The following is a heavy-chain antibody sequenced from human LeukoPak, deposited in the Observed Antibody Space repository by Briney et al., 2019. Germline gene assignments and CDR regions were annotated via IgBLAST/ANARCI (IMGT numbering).Heavy chain of an antibody. Sequence: GASVKVSCKASGGTFSSYAIIWVRQAPGQGLEWMGRIIPILGIANYAQKFQGRVTITADKSTSTAYMELSSLRSEDTAVYYCARIAVGATKGDYWGQGTLVTVSS. CDR3: ARIAVGATKGDY. J-gene: IGHJ4*02. V-gene: IGHV1-69*04. D-gene: IGHD1-26*01. CDR1: GGTFSSYA. CDR2: IIPILGIA.